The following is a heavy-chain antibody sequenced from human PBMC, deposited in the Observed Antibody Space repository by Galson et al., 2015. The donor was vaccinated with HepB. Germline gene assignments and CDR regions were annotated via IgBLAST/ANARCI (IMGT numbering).Heavy chain of an antibody. J-gene: IGHJ5*02. CDR1: GYTFTSYY. Sequence: SVKVSCKASGYTFTSYYMHWVRQAPGQGLEWMGIINPSGGSTSYAQKFQGRVTMTRDTSTSTVYMELSSLRSEDTAVYYCARDGRYCSSTSCYTDWFDPWGQGTLVTVSS. V-gene: IGHV1-46*01. D-gene: IGHD2-2*02. CDR3: ARDGRYCSSTSCYTDWFDP. CDR2: INPSGGST.